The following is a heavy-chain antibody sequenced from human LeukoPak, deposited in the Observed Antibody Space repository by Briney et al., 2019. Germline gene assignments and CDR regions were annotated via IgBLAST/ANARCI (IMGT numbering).Heavy chain of an antibody. V-gene: IGHV3-21*01. J-gene: IGHJ4*02. D-gene: IGHD3-10*01. CDR2: ISSSSSYI. CDR3: AHYGSGSYSCDY. Sequence: KPGGSLRLSCAASGFTFSSYSMNWVRQAPGKGLEWVSSISSSSSYIYYADSVKGRFTISRDNAKNSLYLQMNSLRAEDTAVYYCAHYGSGSYSCDYWGQGTLVTVSS. CDR1: GFTFSSYS.